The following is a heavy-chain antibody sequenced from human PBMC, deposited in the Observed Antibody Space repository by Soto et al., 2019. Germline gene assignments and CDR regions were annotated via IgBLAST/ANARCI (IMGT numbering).Heavy chain of an antibody. J-gene: IGHJ4*02. D-gene: IGHD6-19*01. CDR3: ARLSSIAVAATV. CDR2: IYYSGST. V-gene: IGHV4-61*01. Sequence: QVQLQESGPGLVKPSETLSLTCTVSGGSVSSGSYFWSWIRQPPGKGLEWIGYIYYSGSTNYHPSLKSRAHRSVDTSKSQSSLKLSSVTAADTAVYYCARLSSIAVAATVWGQGTLVTVSS. CDR1: GGSVSSGSYF.